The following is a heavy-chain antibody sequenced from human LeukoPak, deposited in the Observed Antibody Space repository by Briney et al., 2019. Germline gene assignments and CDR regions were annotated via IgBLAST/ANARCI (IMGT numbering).Heavy chain of an antibody. V-gene: IGHV1-18*04. J-gene: IGHJ3*02. CDR1: GYTFTGYY. CDR2: ISAYNGNT. Sequence: ASVKVSCKASGYTFTGYYMHWVRQAPGQGLEWMGWISAYNGNTNYAQKLQGRVTMTTDTSTSTAYMELRSLRSDDTAVYYCARDSGSYTADAFDIWGQGTMVTVSS. CDR3: ARDSGSYTADAFDI. D-gene: IGHD1-26*01.